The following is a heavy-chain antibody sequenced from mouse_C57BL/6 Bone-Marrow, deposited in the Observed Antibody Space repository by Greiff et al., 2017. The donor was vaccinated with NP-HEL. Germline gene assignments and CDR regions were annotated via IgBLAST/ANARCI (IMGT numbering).Heavy chain of an antibody. CDR1: GFSLTSYG. CDR2: IWRGGST. J-gene: IGHJ4*01. CDR3: AKKGKTGTRAMDY. V-gene: IGHV2-5*01. Sequence: VKLMESGPGLVQPSQSLSITCTVSGFSLTSYGVHWVRQSPGKGLEWLGVIWRGGSTDYNAAFMSRLSITKDNSKSQVFFKMNSLQADDTAIYYCAKKGKTGTRAMDYWGQGTSVTVSS. D-gene: IGHD4-1*01.